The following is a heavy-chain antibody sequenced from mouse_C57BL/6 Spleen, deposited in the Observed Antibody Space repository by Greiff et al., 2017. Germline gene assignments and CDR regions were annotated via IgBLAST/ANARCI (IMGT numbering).Heavy chain of an antibody. D-gene: IGHD1-1*01. Sequence: QVQLQQPGAELVMPGASVKLSCKASGYTFTSYWMHWVKQRPGQGLEWIGEIDPSDSYTNYNQKFKGKSTLTVDNSSSTAYMQLSSLTSEDSAVYYCARRFITTVVAPYAMDYWGQGTSVTVSS. CDR3: ARRFITTVVAPYAMDY. CDR2: IDPSDSYT. J-gene: IGHJ4*01. CDR1: GYTFTSYW. V-gene: IGHV1-69*01.